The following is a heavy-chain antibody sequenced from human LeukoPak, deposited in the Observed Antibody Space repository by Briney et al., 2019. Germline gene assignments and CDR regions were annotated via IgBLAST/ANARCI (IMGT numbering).Heavy chain of an antibody. CDR2: ISGSGSST. J-gene: IGHJ6*03. D-gene: IGHD3-10*01. V-gene: IGHV3-23*01. Sequence: QAGGSLRLSCAASGFTFSSYAMSWVRQAPGKGLQWVSVISGSGSSTYYADSVKGRFTISRDNSKNTLYLQMNSLRAEDTAVYYCAKDRDYGSGSYNNYYYMDVWGKGIPVTVSS. CDR3: AKDRDYGSGSYNNYYYMDV. CDR1: GFTFSSYA.